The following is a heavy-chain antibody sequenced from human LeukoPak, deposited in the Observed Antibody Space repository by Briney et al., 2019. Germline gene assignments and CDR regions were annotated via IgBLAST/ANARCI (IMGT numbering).Heavy chain of an antibody. Sequence: SETLSLTCTVSGGPISNSNYYWGWIHQPPGKGLECIGSLSYSGTTQYNPSLKSRVTMSVDTSRNQFSLKLRSVTAADTAVYYCARHPYGSGRNWFDPWGQGTLVTVSP. CDR2: LSYSGTT. D-gene: IGHD6-19*01. CDR3: ARHPYGSGRNWFDP. CDR1: GGPISNSNYY. V-gene: IGHV4-39*01. J-gene: IGHJ5*02.